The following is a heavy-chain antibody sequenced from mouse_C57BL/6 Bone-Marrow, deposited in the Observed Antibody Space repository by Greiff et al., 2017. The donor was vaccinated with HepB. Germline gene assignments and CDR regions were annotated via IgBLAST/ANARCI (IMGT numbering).Heavy chain of an antibody. CDR2: ISDGGSYT. J-gene: IGHJ2*01. CDR1: GFTFSSYA. Sequence: EVQVVESGGGLVKPGGSLKLSCAASGFTFSSYAMSWVRQTPEKRLEWVATISDGGSYTYYPDNVKGRFTISRDNAKNNLYLQMSHLKSEDTAMYYCASGYYGSRYYFDYWGQGTTLTVSS. D-gene: IGHD1-1*01. V-gene: IGHV5-4*01. CDR3: ASGYYGSRYYFDY.